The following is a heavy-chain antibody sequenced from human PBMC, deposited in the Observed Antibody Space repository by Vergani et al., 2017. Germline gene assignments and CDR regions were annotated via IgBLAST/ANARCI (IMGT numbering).Heavy chain of an antibody. D-gene: IGHD3-22*01. CDR2: INHSGST. V-gene: IGHV4-34*01. CDR1: GGSFSGYY. CDR3: AGLGILGSGYYYPASPYYDYYVMDV. Sequence: QVQLQPWGAGLLKPSETLSLTCAVYGGSFSGYYWSWLRQPPGKGLEWIGEINHSGSTNYNPSLKSRVTISVDTSKNQFSLKLSSVTAADTAVYYCAGLGILGSGYYYPASPYYDYYVMDVWGQGTTVTVSS. J-gene: IGHJ6*02.